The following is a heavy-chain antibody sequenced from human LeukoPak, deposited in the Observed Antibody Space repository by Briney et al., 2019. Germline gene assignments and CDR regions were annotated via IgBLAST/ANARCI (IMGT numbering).Heavy chain of an antibody. D-gene: IGHD3-10*01. Sequence: ASVKVSCKASGYTFTNYGISWVRQAPGQGREWMGWISVYNGNTNYAQKFQGRVTMTTDTSTSTAYMELRSLRSDDTAVYYCARDGFRYFGSGSYYVGSWFDPWGQGTLVTVSS. CDR2: ISVYNGNT. CDR1: GYTFTNYG. J-gene: IGHJ5*02. V-gene: IGHV1-18*01. CDR3: ARDGFRYFGSGSYYVGSWFDP.